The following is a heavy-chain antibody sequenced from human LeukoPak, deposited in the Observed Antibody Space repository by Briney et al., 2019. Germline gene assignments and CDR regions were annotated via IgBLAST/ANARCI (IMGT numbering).Heavy chain of an antibody. CDR2: IIPILGIA. Sequence: GASVKVSCKASGGTLSSYAISWVRQAPGQGLEWMGRIIPILGIANYAQKFQGRVTITADKSTSTAYMELSSLRSEDTAVYYCARDFQQAYGDYGDYFDYWGQGTLVTVSS. V-gene: IGHV1-69*04. J-gene: IGHJ4*02. CDR1: GGTLSSYA. D-gene: IGHD4-17*01. CDR3: ARDFQQAYGDYGDYFDY.